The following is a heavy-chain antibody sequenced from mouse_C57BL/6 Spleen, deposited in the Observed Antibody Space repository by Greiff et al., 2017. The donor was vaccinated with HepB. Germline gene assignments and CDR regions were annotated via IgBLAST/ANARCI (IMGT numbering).Heavy chain of an antibody. D-gene: IGHD1-1*01. CDR1: GYTFTSYW. CDR2: IYPGSGST. V-gene: IGHV1-55*01. Sequence: QVQLQQSGAELVKPGASVKMSCKASGYTFTSYWITWVKQRPGQGLEWIGDIYPGSGSTNYNEKFKSKATLTVDTSSSTAYMQLSSLTSEDSAVYYCARSAFITTVEGYWYFDVWGTGTTVTVSS. J-gene: IGHJ1*03. CDR3: ARSAFITTVEGYWYFDV.